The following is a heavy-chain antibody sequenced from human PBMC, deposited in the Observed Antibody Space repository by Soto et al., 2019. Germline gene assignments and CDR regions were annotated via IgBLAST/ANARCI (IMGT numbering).Heavy chain of an antibody. CDR3: ARGGYSNWNYGGLDY. J-gene: IGHJ4*02. CDR2: IYYSGST. D-gene: IGHD1-7*01. CDR1: GGSISSGDYY. Sequence: QVQLQESGPGLVKPSQTLSLTCTVSGGSISSGDYYWSWIRQPPGKGLEWIGYIYYSGSTYYNPSLKSRVTISVDTSRNQFSLKLSSVTAADTAVYYCARGGYSNWNYGGLDYWGQGTLVTVSS. V-gene: IGHV4-30-4*01.